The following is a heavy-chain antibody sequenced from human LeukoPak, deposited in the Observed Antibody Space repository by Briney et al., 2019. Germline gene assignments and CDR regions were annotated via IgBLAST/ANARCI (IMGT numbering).Heavy chain of an antibody. CDR3: ARGRPHGNDY. D-gene: IGHD4-23*01. CDR2: ISSSSSTI. J-gene: IGHJ4*02. V-gene: IGHV3-48*01. Sequence: GGSLRLSCAASGFTFSSYSMNWVRQAPGKGLEWVSYISSSSSTIYYADSVKGRFTISRDNAKNSLYLQMNSLRVEDTAVYYCARGRPHGNDYWGQGTLVTVSS. CDR1: GFTFSSYS.